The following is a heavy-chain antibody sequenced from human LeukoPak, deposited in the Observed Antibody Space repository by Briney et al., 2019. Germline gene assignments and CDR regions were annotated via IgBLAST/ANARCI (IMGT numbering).Heavy chain of an antibody. Sequence: GSLRLSCTVSGFTVNTNSMSWIRQPPGKGLEWIGYIYYSGGTNYNPSLKSRVTISVDTSKNQFSLKLSSVTAADTAVYYCARDRSGGSPFGIGMFDPWGQGTLVTVSS. CDR1: GFTVNTNS. J-gene: IGHJ5*02. D-gene: IGHD3-10*01. V-gene: IGHV4-59*02. CDR3: ARDRSGGSPFGIGMFDP. CDR2: IYYSGGT.